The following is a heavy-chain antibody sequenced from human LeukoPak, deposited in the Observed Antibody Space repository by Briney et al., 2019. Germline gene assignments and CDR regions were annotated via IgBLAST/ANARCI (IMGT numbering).Heavy chain of an antibody. CDR3: ARDDR. Sequence: GRSLRLSCAAPGFIFSSYTMHWVRQAPGKGLEWVAVISYDGNNKYYADSVQGRFTISRDNSKSTLSLQMNSLRADDTGVYYCARDDRWGQGTLVTVSS. CDR2: ISYDGNNK. J-gene: IGHJ4*02. V-gene: IGHV3-30*04. CDR1: GFIFSSYT.